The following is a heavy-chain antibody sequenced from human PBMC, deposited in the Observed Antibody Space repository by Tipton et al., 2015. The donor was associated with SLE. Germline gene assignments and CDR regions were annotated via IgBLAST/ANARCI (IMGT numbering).Heavy chain of an antibody. J-gene: IGHJ4*02. CDR2: SYYSGRA. D-gene: IGHD3-3*01. Sequence: TLSLTCDVSGGSISSGGYYWSGNRQPPGKGLEWIGYSYYSGRAYYSPSLQSRATISVERSKNQFSLRLSSVTAADTAMFYCASGTLEWSHEPDYWGQGTLVTVSS. CDR1: GGSISSGGYY. CDR3: ASGTLEWSHEPDY. V-gene: IGHV4-30-2*01.